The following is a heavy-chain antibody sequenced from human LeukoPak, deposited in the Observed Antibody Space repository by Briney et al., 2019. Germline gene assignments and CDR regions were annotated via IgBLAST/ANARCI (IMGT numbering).Heavy chain of an antibody. CDR2: ISSSGSTI. Sequence: GGSLRLPCAASGFTFSSYEMNWVRQAPGKGLEWVSYISSSGSTIYYADSVKGRFTISRDNAKNSLYLQMNSLRAEDTAVYYCARDLPPPDYWGQGTLVTVSS. J-gene: IGHJ4*02. V-gene: IGHV3-48*03. CDR3: ARDLPPPDY. CDR1: GFTFSSYE.